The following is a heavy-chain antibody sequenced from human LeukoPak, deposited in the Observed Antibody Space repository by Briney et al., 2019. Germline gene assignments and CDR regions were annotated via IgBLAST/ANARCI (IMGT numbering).Heavy chain of an antibody. CDR1: GVTLSSYW. D-gene: IGHD2-15*01. CDR3: VAARADFDY. J-gene: IGHJ4*02. Sequence: PGGSLRLSCAASGVTLSSYWMHWVRQAPGKGRVWVSRINSDGTSTTYADPVKGRFTISRDTAKNSLYLQMNSLRAEDTAVYYCVAARADFDYWGQGTLVTVSS. V-gene: IGHV3-74*01. CDR2: INSDGTST.